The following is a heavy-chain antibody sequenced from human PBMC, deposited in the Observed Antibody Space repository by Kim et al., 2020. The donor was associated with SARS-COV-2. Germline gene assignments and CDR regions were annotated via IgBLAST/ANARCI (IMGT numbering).Heavy chain of an antibody. Sequence: SVKVSCKASGGTFSSYAISWVRQAPGHGLEWMGRIIPILGIANYAQKFQGRVTITADKSTSTAYMELSSLRSEDTAVYYCARPCVYCSCGSCYPYGMDVWGQWTTVTVSS. J-gene: IGHJ6*02. D-gene: IGHD2-15*01. CDR2: IIPILGIA. CDR3: ARPCVYCSCGSCYPYGMDV. V-gene: IGHV1-69*04. CDR1: GGTFSSYA.